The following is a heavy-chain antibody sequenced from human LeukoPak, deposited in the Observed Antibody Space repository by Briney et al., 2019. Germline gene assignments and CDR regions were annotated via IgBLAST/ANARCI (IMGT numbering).Heavy chain of an antibody. J-gene: IGHJ4*02. CDR2: IYYSGST. V-gene: IGHV4-59*01. CDR1: GGSISSYY. Sequence: SETLSLTCTVSGGSISSYYWSWIRQPPGKGLEWIGYIYYSGSTNYNPSLKSRVTISVDTSKNQFSLKLSSVTAADTAVYYCARGRGAKNPFDYWGQGTLVTVSS. CDR3: ARGRGAKNPFDY. D-gene: IGHD1-26*01.